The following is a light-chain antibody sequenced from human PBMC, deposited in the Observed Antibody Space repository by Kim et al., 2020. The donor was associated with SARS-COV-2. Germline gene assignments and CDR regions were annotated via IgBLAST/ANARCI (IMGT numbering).Light chain of an antibody. Sequence: QRMTLSCTGSCANIGAVCGVHWYQLLPGTAPKLLIYGNYNRPSGVPDRFSGSESATSASLAIAGLQTEDEADYYCQSYDNSLGAYVFGTGTKVTVL. V-gene: IGLV1-40*01. CDR2: GNY. J-gene: IGLJ1*01. CDR3: QSYDNSLGAYV. CDR1: CANIGAVCG.